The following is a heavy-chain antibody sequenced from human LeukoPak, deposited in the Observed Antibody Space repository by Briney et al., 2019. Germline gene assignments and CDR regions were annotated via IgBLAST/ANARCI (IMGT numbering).Heavy chain of an antibody. CDR3: ARHSTSASGTYALDF. J-gene: IGHJ4*02. CDR2: IYPHDSDT. D-gene: IGHD3-10*01. CDR1: GYTFSKSW. V-gene: IGHV5-51*01. Sequence: GESLKISCKASGYTFSKSWIGWVRRMTGKGLDWMGVIYPHDSDTRYSPSFQGQFTISADKSVSTAYLQWSSLRASDTAMYYCARHSTSASGTYALDFWGQGTLVTVPS.